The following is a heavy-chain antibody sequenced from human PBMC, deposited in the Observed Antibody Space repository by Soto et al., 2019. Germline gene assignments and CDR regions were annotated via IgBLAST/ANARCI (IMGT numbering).Heavy chain of an antibody. CDR3: ARAWTATAGWANWFDR. D-gene: IGHD6-13*01. Sequence: QVQLQESGPGLVEPSQTLSLTCTVSGGSISGEGYYWSWIRQYSGRGLEWIGYILYSGSTYYNPSLKSRVIISVVTSKTQFFLNLSSVTAADTAVYYCARAWTATAGWANWFDRWGQGTLVTVSS. J-gene: IGHJ5*02. V-gene: IGHV4-31*03. CDR2: ILYSGST. CDR1: GGSISGEGYY.